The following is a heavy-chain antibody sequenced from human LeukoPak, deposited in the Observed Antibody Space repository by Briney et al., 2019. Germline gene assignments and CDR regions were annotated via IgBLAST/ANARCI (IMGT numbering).Heavy chain of an antibody. V-gene: IGHV4-59*01. CDR3: ARVVRGVVTSNWFDP. Sequence: SSETLSLTCTVSGDSLNTYYWTWIRQTPGKELEWIGFVASSGTSSYNPSLKSRVSISIDTSKNQFSLALTSVTPADTAVYYCARVVRGVVTSNWFDPWGQGTLVSVSS. J-gene: IGHJ5*02. CDR2: VASSGTS. D-gene: IGHD2-21*02. CDR1: GDSLNTYY.